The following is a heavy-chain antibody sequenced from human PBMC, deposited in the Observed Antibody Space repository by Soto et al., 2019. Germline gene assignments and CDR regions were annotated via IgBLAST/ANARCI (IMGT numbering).Heavy chain of an antibody. J-gene: IGHJ3*02. CDR1: GFTFSSYS. Sequence: EVQLVESGGGLVQPGGSLRLSCAASGFTFSSYSMNWVRQAPGKGLEWVSYISSSSSTIYYADSVKGRFTISRDNAKNSLYLQMNSLRAEDTAVYYCARDCSSTSCYGNAFDIWGQGTMVTVSS. CDR2: ISSSSSTI. V-gene: IGHV3-48*01. D-gene: IGHD2-2*01. CDR3: ARDCSSTSCYGNAFDI.